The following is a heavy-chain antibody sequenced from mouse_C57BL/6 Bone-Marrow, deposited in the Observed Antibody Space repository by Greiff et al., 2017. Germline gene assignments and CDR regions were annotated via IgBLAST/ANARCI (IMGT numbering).Heavy chain of an antibody. V-gene: IGHV1-72*01. CDR1: GYTFTSYW. Sequence: QVQLQQPGAELVKPGASVKLSCKASGYTFTSYWMHWVKQRPGRGLEWIGRIDPNSGGTKYNEKFKSKATLTVDKPSSTAYMQLSSLTSEDSAVYYCAREGYYGSSYEGWYFDVWGTGTTVTVSS. CDR3: AREGYYGSSYEGWYFDV. D-gene: IGHD1-1*01. J-gene: IGHJ1*03. CDR2: IDPNSGGT.